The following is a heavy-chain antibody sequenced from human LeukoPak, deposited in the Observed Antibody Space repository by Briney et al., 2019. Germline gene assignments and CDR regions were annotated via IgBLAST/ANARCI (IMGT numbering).Heavy chain of an antibody. CDR3: ARGLGFYDYVWGSHRYTPYYFDY. CDR2: IYYSGYT. CDR1: GGSISSYY. D-gene: IGHD3-16*02. Sequence: SETLSLTCIVSGGSISSYYWNWIRQPPGKGLEWIGYIYYSGYTNYTPSLKRRVTISVDTSKNQFSLKLSSVTAADTAVYYCARGLGFYDYVWGSHRYTPYYFDYWGQGTLVTVSS. V-gene: IGHV4-59*01. J-gene: IGHJ4*02.